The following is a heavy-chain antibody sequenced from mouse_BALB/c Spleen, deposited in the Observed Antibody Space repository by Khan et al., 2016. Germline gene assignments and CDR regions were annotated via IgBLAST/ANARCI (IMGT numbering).Heavy chain of an antibody. CDR3: ARRRVGCAMDY. D-gene: IGHD1-2*01. Sequence: EVELVESGGGLVQPGGSRKLSCAASGFTFSSFGMHWVRQAPEKGLEWVAYISSGSSTIYYADTVKGRFTISRDNPKNTLFLQMTSLRSEDTAMYYCARRRVGCAMDYWGQGTSVTVSS. CDR2: ISSGSSTI. J-gene: IGHJ4*01. V-gene: IGHV5-17*02. CDR1: GFTFSSFG.